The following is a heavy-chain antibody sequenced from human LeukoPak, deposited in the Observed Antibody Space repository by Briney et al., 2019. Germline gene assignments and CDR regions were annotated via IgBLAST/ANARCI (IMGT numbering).Heavy chain of an antibody. CDR3: ATSPVTTWWFDP. V-gene: IGHV4-59*01. CDR1: GGSISSYY. J-gene: IGHJ5*02. CDR2: IYYSGSA. Sequence: SETLSLTCTVSGGSISSYYWSWIRQPPGKGLEWIGYIYYSGSANYNPSLKSRVTISVDTSKNQFSLKLSSVTAADTAVYYCATSPVTTWWFDPWGQGTLVTVSS. D-gene: IGHD4-17*01.